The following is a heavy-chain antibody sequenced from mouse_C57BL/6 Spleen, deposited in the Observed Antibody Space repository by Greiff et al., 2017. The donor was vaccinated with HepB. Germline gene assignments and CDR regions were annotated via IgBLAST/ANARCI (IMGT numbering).Heavy chain of an antibody. V-gene: IGHV1-15*01. Sequence: LQESGAELVRPGASVTLSCKASGYTFTDYEMHWVKQTPVHGLEWIGAIDPETGGTAYNQKFKGKAILTADKSSSTAYMELRSLTSEDSAVYYCTRHIGPIYYDYWGQGTLVTVSA. CDR3: TRHIGPIYYDY. CDR1: GYTFTDYE. CDR2: IDPETGGT. J-gene: IGHJ3*01. D-gene: IGHD2-4*01.